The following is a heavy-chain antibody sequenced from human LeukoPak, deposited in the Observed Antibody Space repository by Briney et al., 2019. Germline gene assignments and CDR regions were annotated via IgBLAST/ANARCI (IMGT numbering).Heavy chain of an antibody. V-gene: IGHV4-34*01. Sequence: PSETLSLTCTVSGGSISGYYWSWIRQPPGKGLEWIGEINHSGSTNYNPSLKSRVTISVDTSKNQFSLKLSSVTAADTAVYYCARVAVAGRRYDYWGQGTLVTVSS. D-gene: IGHD6-19*01. CDR2: INHSGST. CDR1: GGSISGYY. J-gene: IGHJ4*02. CDR3: ARVAVAGRRYDY.